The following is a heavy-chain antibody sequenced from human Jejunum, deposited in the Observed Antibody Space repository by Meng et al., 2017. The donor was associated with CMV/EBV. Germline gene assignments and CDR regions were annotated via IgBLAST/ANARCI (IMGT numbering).Heavy chain of an antibody. CDR3: ASLILGYCTSSACYTDDY. CDR2: TYYSGST. Sequence: GGYHWSWIRQTPGKILEWIASTYYSGSTNYNPSLKSRVTISADTSKNLFSLRLNSVTAADTAVYYCASLILGYCTSSACYTDDYWGQGTLVTVSS. D-gene: IGHD2-2*01. CDR1: GGYH. J-gene: IGHJ4*02. V-gene: IGHV4-61*08.